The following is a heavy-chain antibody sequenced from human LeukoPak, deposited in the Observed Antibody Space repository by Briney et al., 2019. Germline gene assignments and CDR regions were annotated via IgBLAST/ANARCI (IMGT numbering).Heavy chain of an antibody. Sequence: PGGSLRLSCAASGFTFDDYGMSWVRQAPGKGLEWVSGINWNGGSTGYADSVKGRFTISRDNAKNSLYLQMNSLRAEDTAVYYCARGLISQFYYGSGSYAVRDDYYYYMDVWGKGTTVTISS. V-gene: IGHV3-20*04. J-gene: IGHJ6*03. CDR1: GFTFDDYG. CDR2: INWNGGST. D-gene: IGHD3-10*01. CDR3: ARGLISQFYYGSGSYAVRDDYYYYMDV.